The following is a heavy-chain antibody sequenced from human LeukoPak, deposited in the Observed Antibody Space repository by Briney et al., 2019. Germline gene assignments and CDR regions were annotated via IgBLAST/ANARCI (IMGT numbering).Heavy chain of an antibody. CDR2: LSYSGAT. Sequence: SETLSLTCTVSGGSISSSYSYWGWIRQPPGKGLEWIGTLSYSGATYYSPSLRSRVTIAVDTSKNQFSLRLNSVTAADTAVYYCARGAGEDSGYYDYWGQGTLVTVSS. D-gene: IGHD3-22*01. V-gene: IGHV4-39*07. CDR1: GGSISSSYSY. J-gene: IGHJ4*02. CDR3: ARGAGEDSGYYDY.